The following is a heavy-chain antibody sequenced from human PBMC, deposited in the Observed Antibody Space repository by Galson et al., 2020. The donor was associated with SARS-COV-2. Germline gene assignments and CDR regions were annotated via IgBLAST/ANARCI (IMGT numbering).Heavy chain of an antibody. D-gene: IGHD6-19*01. J-gene: IGHJ4*02. CDR2: ISYDGSNK. CDR3: AREGIGVLSSAVFDY. V-gene: IGHV3-30*04. CDR1: GFTFSSYA. Sequence: GGSLRLSCAASGFTFSSYAMHWVRQAPARGLEWVAVISYDGSNKYYADSVKGRFTISRDNSKNTLYLQMNSLRAEDTAVYYCAREGIGVLSSAVFDYWGQGTLVTVSS.